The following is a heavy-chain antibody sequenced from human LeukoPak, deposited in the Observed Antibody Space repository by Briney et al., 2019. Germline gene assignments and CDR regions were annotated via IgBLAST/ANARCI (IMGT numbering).Heavy chain of an antibody. D-gene: IGHD3-10*01. J-gene: IGHJ5*02. Sequence: SETLSLTCTVSGGSISSYYWSWIRQPAGKGLEWIGRIYTSGSTNYNPSLKSRVTMSVDTSKNQFSLKLTSVTAADTAVYYCARLANSYGSGNYDSWGQGTLVIVSS. CDR1: GGSISSYY. V-gene: IGHV4-4*07. CDR2: IYTSGST. CDR3: ARLANSYGSGNYDS.